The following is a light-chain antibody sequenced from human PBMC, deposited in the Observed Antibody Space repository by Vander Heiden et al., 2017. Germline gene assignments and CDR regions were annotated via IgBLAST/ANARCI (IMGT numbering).Light chain of an antibody. J-gene: IGKJ4*01. CDR3: QQSYSTPLT. V-gene: IGKV1-39*01. Sequence: DIQMTQSPSSLSASVGDRVTITCRASQSISSYLNWYQQKPGKAPKLLIYAASSLQSGVPSRFSGSGSGTDFTLTIRSLQPEDFATYYCQQSYSTPLTFGGGTKVEI. CDR2: AAS. CDR1: QSISSY.